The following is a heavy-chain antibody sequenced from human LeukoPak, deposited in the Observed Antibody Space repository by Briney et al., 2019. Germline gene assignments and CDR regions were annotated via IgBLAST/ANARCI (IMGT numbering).Heavy chain of an antibody. Sequence: SETLSLTCTVSGGSISSYYWSWIRQPPGKGLEWIGYIYYSGSTNYNPSLKSRVTISVGTSKNQFSLKLSSVTAADTAVYYCARDNSLDILTGFGWFDPWGQGTLVTVSS. V-gene: IGHV4-59*01. CDR1: GGSISSYY. CDR2: IYYSGST. J-gene: IGHJ5*02. D-gene: IGHD3-9*01. CDR3: ARDNSLDILTGFGWFDP.